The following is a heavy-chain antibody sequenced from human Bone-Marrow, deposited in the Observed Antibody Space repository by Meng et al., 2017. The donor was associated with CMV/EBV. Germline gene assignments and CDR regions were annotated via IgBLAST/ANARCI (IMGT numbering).Heavy chain of an antibody. CDR3: ARGDYGDDY. J-gene: IGHJ4*02. V-gene: IGHV4-34*01. CDR1: GGSFSGYY. CDR2: INHSGST. Sequence: PGGSLRLSCAVYGGSFSGYYWSWIRQPPGKGLEWIGEINHSGSTNYNPSLKSRVTISVDTSKNQFSLKLSSVTAADTAVYYCARGDYGDDYWGQGTLVTVSS. D-gene: IGHD4-17*01.